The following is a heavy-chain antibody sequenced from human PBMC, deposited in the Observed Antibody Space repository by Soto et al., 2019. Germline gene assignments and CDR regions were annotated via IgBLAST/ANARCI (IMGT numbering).Heavy chain of an antibody. CDR1: WDRVSSISAA. J-gene: IGHJ6*03. V-gene: IGHV6-1*01. CDR2: TYYRSKWYN. D-gene: IGHD2-2*01. CDR3: ARGKYCSSTSCYVRSHYYYYMDV. Sequence: QSLSLICAVSWDRVSSISAACNSIRQSPSRGPEWLGRTYYRSKWYNDYAVSVKSRITINPDTSKNQFSLQLNSVTPEDTAVYYCARGKYCSSTSCYVRSHYYYYMDVWGKGTTVTVSS.